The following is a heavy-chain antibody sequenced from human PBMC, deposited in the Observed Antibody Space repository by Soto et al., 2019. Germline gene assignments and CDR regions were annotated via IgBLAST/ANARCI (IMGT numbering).Heavy chain of an antibody. D-gene: IGHD1-26*01. CDR3: ASTPRSGSTTNYGMDV. CDR1: GYSFTSYW. V-gene: IGHV5-10-1*01. J-gene: IGHJ6*02. Sequence: GESLKISCKGSGYSFTSYWISRVRQMPGKSLEWMGRIDPSDSYTNYSPSFQGHVTISADKSISTAYLQWSSLKASDTAMYYCASTPRSGSTTNYGMDVWGQGTTVTVSS. CDR2: IDPSDSYT.